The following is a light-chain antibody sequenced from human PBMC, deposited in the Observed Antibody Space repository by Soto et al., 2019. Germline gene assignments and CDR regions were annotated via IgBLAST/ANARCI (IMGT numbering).Light chain of an antibody. CDR3: QQYHTYSYT. V-gene: IGKV1-5*01. J-gene: IGKJ2*01. Sequence: DIQRTQSPSTLSASVGDRVTITCRASQSISYKLAWYQHKPGKAPKLLIYDASGLQSGVPSRFSGSGSGTEFTLTISSLQPDDFATYFCQQYHTYSYTFGQGTKVDIK. CDR1: QSISYK. CDR2: DAS.